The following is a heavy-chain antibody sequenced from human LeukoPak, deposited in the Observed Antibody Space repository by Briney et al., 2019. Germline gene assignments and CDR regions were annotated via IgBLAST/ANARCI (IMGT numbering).Heavy chain of an antibody. CDR3: ARLDSYDYGGNDY. D-gene: IGHD4-23*01. Sequence: ASVKVSCKASGYTFTSYDINWVRQATGQGLEWMGWMNPNSGNTGYAQKLQGRVTITRNTSISTAYMELSSLRSEDTAVYYCARLDSYDYGGNDYWGQGTLVTVSS. J-gene: IGHJ4*02. V-gene: IGHV1-8*03. CDR1: GYTFTSYD. CDR2: MNPNSGNT.